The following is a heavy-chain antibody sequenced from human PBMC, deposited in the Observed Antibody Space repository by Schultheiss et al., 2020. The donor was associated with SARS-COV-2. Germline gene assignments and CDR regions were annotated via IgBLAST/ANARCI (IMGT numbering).Heavy chain of an antibody. Sequence: SETLSLTCTVSGGSISSYYWSWIRQPPGMGLEWIGSIYYSGSTYYNPSLKSRVTISVDTSKNQFSLKLSSVTAADTAVYYCARSPTYCSSTSCYIADYYYYYGMEVWGQGTTVTVSS. D-gene: IGHD2-2*02. CDR1: GGSISSYY. CDR2: IYYSGST. V-gene: IGHV4-59*12. CDR3: ARSPTYCSSTSCYIADYYYYYGMEV. J-gene: IGHJ6*02.